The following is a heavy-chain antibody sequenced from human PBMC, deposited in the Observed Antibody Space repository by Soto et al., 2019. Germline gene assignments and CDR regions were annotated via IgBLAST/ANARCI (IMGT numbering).Heavy chain of an antibody. CDR2: IYYSGST. CDR3: AREGGYCSGGSCYSVPAYYYGMDV. D-gene: IGHD2-15*01. Sequence: SETLSLTCTFSGCSISSYYWSWIRQPPGKGLEWIGYIYYSGSTNYNPSLKSRVTISVDTSKNQFSLKLSSVTAADTAVYYCAREGGYCSGGSCYSVPAYYYGMDVWGQGTTVTVSS. CDR1: GCSISSYY. J-gene: IGHJ6*02. V-gene: IGHV4-59*01.